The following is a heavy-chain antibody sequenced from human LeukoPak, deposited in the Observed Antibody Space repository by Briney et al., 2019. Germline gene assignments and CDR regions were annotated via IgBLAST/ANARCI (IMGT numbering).Heavy chain of an antibody. Sequence: PSETLSLTCTLSGGSISVYYWSWIRQPPGKGLEWIGYIYTSGSTDYTPSLKSRVTISLDTTKNQFSLNLSSVTPAHTAVYYCARLSKVYSESPRRPFNVWGQGTMVTVS. CDR2: IYTSGST. CDR1: GGSISVYY. V-gene: IGHV4-4*09. J-gene: IGHJ3*01. D-gene: IGHD1-26*01. CDR3: ARLSKVYSESPRRPFNV.